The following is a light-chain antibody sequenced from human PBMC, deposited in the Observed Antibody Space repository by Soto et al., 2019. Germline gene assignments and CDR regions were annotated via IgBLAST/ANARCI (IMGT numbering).Light chain of an antibody. V-gene: IGKV3-15*01. CDR2: GAS. Sequence: EIVLAQSPGTLSLSPGERASLSRRASQSVSSSYLAWYQQKPGQAPRLLIYGASTRATGIPARFSGSGSGTEFTLTISSLQSEDFAVYYCQQYNNWPLTFGGGTK. J-gene: IGKJ4*01. CDR3: QQYNNWPLT. CDR1: QSVSSSY.